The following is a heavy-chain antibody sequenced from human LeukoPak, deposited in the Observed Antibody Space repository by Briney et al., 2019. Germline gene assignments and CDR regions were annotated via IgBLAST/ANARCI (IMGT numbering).Heavy chain of an antibody. Sequence: PGRSLRLSCAASGFTFSSYAMSWVRQAPGKGLEWVSAISGSGGSTYYADSVKGRFTISRDNSKNTLYLQMNSLRAEDTAVYYCARDPGWLRLGVYFDYWGQGTLVTVSS. CDR3: ARDPGWLRLGVYFDY. J-gene: IGHJ4*02. V-gene: IGHV3-23*01. CDR1: GFTFSSYA. CDR2: ISGSGGST. D-gene: IGHD3-16*01.